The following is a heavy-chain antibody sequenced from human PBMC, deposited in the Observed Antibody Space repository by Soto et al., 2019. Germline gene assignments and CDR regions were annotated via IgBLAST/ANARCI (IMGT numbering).Heavy chain of an antibody. V-gene: IGHV4-39*01. CDR1: AGSTSSKSYS. J-gene: IGHJ6*02. D-gene: IGHD2-2*01. CDR3: ARHVPYCSDTSHCAYGMDV. Sequence: SETLSLTYSVSAGSTSSKSYSGGWIRQPPGKGLEWIGTFYYSENTYYNPSLKSRVTISVDTSKNQFSLKLSSVTAADTAVYYCARHVPYCSDTSHCAYGMDVWGQGTTVT. CDR2: FYYSENT.